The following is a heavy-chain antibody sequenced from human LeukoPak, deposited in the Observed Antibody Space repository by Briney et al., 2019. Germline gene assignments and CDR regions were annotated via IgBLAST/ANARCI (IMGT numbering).Heavy chain of an antibody. CDR3: ARASGGWDLDY. CDR2: ISKGGAST. Sequence: PGGSLRLSCAASGFTFSSSAMTWVRQAPGKGLEWVSGISKGGASTYYAESVKGRFTISRDNSENTLYLQMNSLRVDDTALYYCARASGGWDLDYWGHGTLVTVSS. D-gene: IGHD1-26*01. CDR1: GFTFSSSA. V-gene: IGHV3-23*01. J-gene: IGHJ4*01.